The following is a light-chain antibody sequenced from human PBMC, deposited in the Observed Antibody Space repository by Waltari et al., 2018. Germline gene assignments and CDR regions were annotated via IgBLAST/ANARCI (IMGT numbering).Light chain of an antibody. CDR3: CSCVGRIICWV. Sequence: QSAPTQPRSVSGSPGQSVTISCTGTSRDVGANNFVSWYQHRPDKPPKLIIYDINKRPSGVPDRFSGSKSGNTASLTIAGLQAEDEADYYCCSCVGRIICWVFGGGTKLTVL. V-gene: IGLV2-11*01. J-gene: IGLJ3*02. CDR1: SRDVGANNF. CDR2: DIN.